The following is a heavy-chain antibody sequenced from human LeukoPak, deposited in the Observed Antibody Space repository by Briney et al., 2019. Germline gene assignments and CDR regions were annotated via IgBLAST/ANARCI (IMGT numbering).Heavy chain of an antibody. D-gene: IGHD2-21*02. V-gene: IGHV7-4-1*02. CDR2: INTNTGNP. Sequence: ASVKVSCKASGYTFTSYAMNWVRQAPGQGLEWMGWINTNTGNPTYAQGFTGRFVFSLDTSVSTAYLQISSLKAEDTAVYYCARDYPCGGDCYEFDYWGQGTLVTVSS. J-gene: IGHJ4*02. CDR1: GYTFTSYA. CDR3: ARDYPCGGDCYEFDY.